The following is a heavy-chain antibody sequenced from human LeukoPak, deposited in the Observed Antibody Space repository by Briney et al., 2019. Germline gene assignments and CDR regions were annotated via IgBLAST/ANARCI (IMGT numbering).Heavy chain of an antibody. CDR2: IYTSGST. J-gene: IGHJ4*02. D-gene: IGHD3/OR15-3a*01. CDR3: ARADWDPAVYPSHCFDY. V-gene: IGHV4-4*07. Sequence: PSETLSLTCTVSGGSISSYYWSWIRQPAGKGLEWIGRIYTSGSTNYNPSLKSRVTISVDTSKNQFSLKLSSVTAADTAVYYCARADWDPAVYPSHCFDYWGQGTLVTVSS. CDR1: GGSISSYY.